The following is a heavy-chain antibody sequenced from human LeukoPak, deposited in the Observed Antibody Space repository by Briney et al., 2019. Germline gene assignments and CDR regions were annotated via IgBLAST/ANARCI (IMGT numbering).Heavy chain of an antibody. D-gene: IGHD3-3*01. CDR3: AKGMDFWSGYYDY. CDR2: IRYDGSNK. CDR1: GFTFSSYG. Sequence: PGGSLRLSCAASGFTFSSYGMHWVRQAPGKGLEWVAFIRYDGSNKYYADSVKGRFTISRDNSKNTLYLQMNSLRAEDTAVYYCAKGMDFWSGYYDYWGQGTLVTVSS. J-gene: IGHJ4*02. V-gene: IGHV3-30*02.